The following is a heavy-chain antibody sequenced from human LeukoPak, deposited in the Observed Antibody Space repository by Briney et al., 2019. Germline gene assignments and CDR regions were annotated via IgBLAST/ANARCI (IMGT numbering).Heavy chain of an antibody. Sequence: PSETLSLTCTVSGGSISSSSYYWGWIRQPPGKGLEWIGSIYYSGSTYYNPSLKSRVTISVDTSKNQFSLKLSSVTAADTAVYYCARDPSYCSGGSCNAFDIWGQGTMVTVSS. CDR3: ARDPSYCSGGSCNAFDI. J-gene: IGHJ3*02. CDR1: GGSISSSSYY. CDR2: IYYSGST. V-gene: IGHV4-39*07. D-gene: IGHD2-15*01.